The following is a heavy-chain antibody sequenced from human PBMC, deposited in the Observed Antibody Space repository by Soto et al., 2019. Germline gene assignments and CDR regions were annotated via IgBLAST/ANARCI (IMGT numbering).Heavy chain of an antibody. CDR3: ARVSPRITVDY. J-gene: IGHJ4*02. Sequence: GGSLRLSCAASGFTFSSYAMHWVRQAPGKGLEWVAVISYDGSNKYYADSVKGRFTISRDNSKNTLYLQMNSLRAEDTAVYYCARVSPRITVDYWGQGTLVTVSS. D-gene: IGHD3-10*01. V-gene: IGHV3-30-3*01. CDR2: ISYDGSNK. CDR1: GFTFSSYA.